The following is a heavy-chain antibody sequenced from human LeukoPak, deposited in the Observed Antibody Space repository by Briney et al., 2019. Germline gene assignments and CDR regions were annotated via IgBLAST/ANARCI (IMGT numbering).Heavy chain of an antibody. D-gene: IGHD3-22*01. CDR1: GGSISSNNYY. Sequence: KPSETLSLTCTVSGGSISSNNYYWGWIRQPPGKGLEWIGSIFYSGSTYYNPSLKSRVTISLDTSKNQFSLKPTSVTAADTAVYYCARTSGHYYDSKGPFDYWGQGTLVTVSS. J-gene: IGHJ4*02. CDR2: IFYSGST. CDR3: ARTSGHYYDSKGPFDY. V-gene: IGHV4-39*01.